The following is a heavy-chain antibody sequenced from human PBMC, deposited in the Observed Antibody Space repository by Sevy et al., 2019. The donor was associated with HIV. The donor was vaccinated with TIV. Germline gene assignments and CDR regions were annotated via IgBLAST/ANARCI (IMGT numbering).Heavy chain of an antibody. CDR3: ARARADSSSYYYYMDV. J-gene: IGHJ6*03. V-gene: IGHV3-11*01. CDR1: GFTFSDYY. CDR2: ISSSGSTI. D-gene: IGHD6-6*01. Sequence: GGSLRLSCAASGFTFSDYYMSWIRQAPGKGLEWVSYISSSGSTIYYADSVKGRFTISRDNAKNSLYLQMNSLRAEDTAVYYCARARADSSSYYYYMDVWGKGTTVTVSS.